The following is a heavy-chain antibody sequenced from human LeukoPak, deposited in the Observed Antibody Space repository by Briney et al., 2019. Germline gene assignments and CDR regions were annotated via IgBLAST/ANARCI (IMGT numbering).Heavy chain of an antibody. J-gene: IGHJ4*02. CDR1: GSTFSSYG. CDR2: ISGSGGST. V-gene: IGHV3-23*01. CDR3: AKEKDIVVVPAPVFDY. Sequence: PGGSLRLSCAASGSTFSSYGMSWVRQAPGKGLEWVSAISGSGGSTYYADSVKGRFTISRDNSKNTLYLQMNSLRAEDTVVYYCAKEKDIVVVPAPVFDYWGQGTLVTVSS. D-gene: IGHD2-2*01.